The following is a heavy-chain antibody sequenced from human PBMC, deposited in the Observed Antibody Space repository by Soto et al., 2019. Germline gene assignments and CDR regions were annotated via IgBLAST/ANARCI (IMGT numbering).Heavy chain of an antibody. Sequence: SETLSLTCTVSGGSISSSSYYWGWIRQPPGKGLEWIGSIYYSGSTYYNPSLKSRVTISVDTSKNQFSLKLSSVTAADTAVYYCARHKGECELLKLDWFDPWGQGTLVTVSS. J-gene: IGHJ5*02. CDR2: IYYSGST. CDR3: ARHKGECELLKLDWFDP. V-gene: IGHV4-39*01. CDR1: GGSISSSSYY. D-gene: IGHD1-26*01.